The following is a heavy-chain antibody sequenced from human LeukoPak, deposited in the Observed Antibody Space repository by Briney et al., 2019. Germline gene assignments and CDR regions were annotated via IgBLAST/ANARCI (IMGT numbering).Heavy chain of an antibody. Sequence: SVKVSCKASGYTFTSYDINWVRQATGQGLEWMGGIIPIFGTANYAQKFQGRVTITTDESTSTAYMELSSLRSEDTAVYYCARSGSHIVVVPAGAFDIWGQGTMVTVSS. CDR1: GYTFTSYD. CDR2: IIPIFGTA. J-gene: IGHJ3*02. V-gene: IGHV1-69*05. CDR3: ARSGSHIVVVPAGAFDI. D-gene: IGHD2-2*01.